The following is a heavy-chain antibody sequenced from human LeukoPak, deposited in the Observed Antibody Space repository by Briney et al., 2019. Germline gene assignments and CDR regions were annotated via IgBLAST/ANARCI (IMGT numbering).Heavy chain of an antibody. CDR3: ARGLAY. D-gene: IGHD2-21*01. Sequence: SETLSLTCAVYGGSFSGYYWSWIRQPPKKGLEWIGEINHSGSTNYNPSLKSRVTISVDTSKNQFSLKVRSVTAADTAVYYCARGLAYWGQGTLVTVSS. J-gene: IGHJ4*02. CDR1: GGSFSGYY. V-gene: IGHV4-34*01. CDR2: INHSGST.